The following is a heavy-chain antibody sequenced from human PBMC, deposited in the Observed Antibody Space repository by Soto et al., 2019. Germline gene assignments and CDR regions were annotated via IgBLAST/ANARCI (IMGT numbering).Heavy chain of an antibody. Sequence: GESLKISCKGSGYSFTSYWIGWVRQMPGKGLEWMGIIYPGDSDTRNSPSFQGQVTISADKSISTAYLQWSSLKASDTVLYYCARHIQAGSGWYKFPDYWGQGTLVTVSS. CDR2: IYPGDSDT. CDR1: GYSFTSYW. D-gene: IGHD6-19*01. J-gene: IGHJ4*02. V-gene: IGHV5-51*01. CDR3: ARHIQAGSGWYKFPDY.